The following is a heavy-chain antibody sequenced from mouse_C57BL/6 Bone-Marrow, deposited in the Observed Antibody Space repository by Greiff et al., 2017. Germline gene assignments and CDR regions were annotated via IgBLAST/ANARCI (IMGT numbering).Heavy chain of an antibody. Sequence: VKLMESGPGLVAPSQSLSITCTVSGFSLTSYAISWVRQPPGKGLEWLGGIWTGGGTNYNSAPKSRLSISKDNSKSKVFLKMNSLQTDDTARYYWARRSPHYYGSSSYAMDYWGQGTSVTVSS. CDR2: IWTGGGT. V-gene: IGHV2-9-1*01. CDR3: ARRSPHYYGSSSYAMDY. J-gene: IGHJ4*01. D-gene: IGHD1-1*01. CDR1: GFSLTSYA.